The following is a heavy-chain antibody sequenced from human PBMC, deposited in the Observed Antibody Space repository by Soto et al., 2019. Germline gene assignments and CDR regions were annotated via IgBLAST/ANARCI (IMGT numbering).Heavy chain of an antibody. J-gene: IGHJ4*02. V-gene: IGHV4-59*01. CDR1: GGSMTPYK. CDR2: MYSSGSS. CDR3: AREWSGFDY. D-gene: IGHD2-15*01. Sequence: QVQLQESGPGLVKPSETLSLICTVYGGSMTPYKWTWIRQSPGRGLEWIAYMYSSGSSSYNPSLNSRITMSVDTSRNQFSLKLNSTTAADTAVYYCAREWSGFDYWGQGILVTVSS.